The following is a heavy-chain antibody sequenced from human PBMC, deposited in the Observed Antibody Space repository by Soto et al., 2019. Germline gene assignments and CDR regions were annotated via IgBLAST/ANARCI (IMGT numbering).Heavy chain of an antibody. J-gene: IGHJ5*02. D-gene: IGHD3-22*01. CDR2: IYHSGNT. CDR1: GGSISSDDYY. Sequence: QVQLQESGPGLVKPSQTLSLTCSVSGGSISSDDYYWSWIRQPPGKGLERIGYIYHSGNTYFNPSLKSRVTISVDTSKNQFSLNLTSVTAADTAVYYCARATPDYYDESLYTWFDPWGQGTLVTVSP. CDR3: ARATPDYYDESLYTWFDP. V-gene: IGHV4-30-4*01.